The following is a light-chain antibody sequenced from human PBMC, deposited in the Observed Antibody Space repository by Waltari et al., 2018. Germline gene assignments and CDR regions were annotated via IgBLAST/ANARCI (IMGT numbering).Light chain of an antibody. V-gene: IGLV3-10*01. CDR1: AVPQKY. Sequence: SYELTQPPSVSVSPGQTARITCSGAAVPQKYAYWYQQKSGQAPVLVIYEDTKRPSGIPERFSGSSSGTWVTLIISGAQVEDEADYYCYSPDGSDNHAPWVYGGGTKLTVL. CDR3: YSPDGSDNHAPWV. J-gene: IGLJ3*02. CDR2: EDT.